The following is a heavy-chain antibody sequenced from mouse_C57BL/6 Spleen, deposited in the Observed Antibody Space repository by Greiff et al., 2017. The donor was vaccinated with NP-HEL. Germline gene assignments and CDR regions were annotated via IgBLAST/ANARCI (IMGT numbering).Heavy chain of an antibody. CDR1: GYTFTSYW. D-gene: IGHD1-1*01. V-gene: IGHV1-64*01. CDR3: ARDYYGSRYAMDY. Sequence: VQLQQPGAELVKPGASVKLSCKASGYTFTSYWMHWVKQRPGQGLEWIGMIHPNSGSTNYNEKFKSKATLTVDKSSSTAYMQLSSLTSEDSAVYYCARDYYGSRYAMDYWGQGTSVTVSS. CDR2: IHPNSGST. J-gene: IGHJ4*01.